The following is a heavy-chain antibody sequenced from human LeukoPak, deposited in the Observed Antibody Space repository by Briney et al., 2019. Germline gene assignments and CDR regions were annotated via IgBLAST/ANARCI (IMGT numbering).Heavy chain of an antibody. D-gene: IGHD3-10*01. J-gene: IGHJ4*02. Sequence: GRSLRLSCAASGFTFSSYGMHWVRQAPGKGLEWVAVISYDGSNKYYADSVKGRFTISRENAKNSLYLQMNSLTAGDTAVYYCARVDGSGSYFGYWGRGTLVTVSS. CDR1: GFTFSSYG. CDR3: ARVDGSGSYFGY. V-gene: IGHV3-30*03. CDR2: ISYDGSNK.